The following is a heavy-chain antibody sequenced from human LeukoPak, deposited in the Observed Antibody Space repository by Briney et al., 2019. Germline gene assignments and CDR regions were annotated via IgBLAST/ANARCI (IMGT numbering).Heavy chain of an antibody. CDR2: ISGSGFTI. CDR1: GFTLSNYS. CDR3: ARGVPKTSYYYYYMDV. D-gene: IGHD4-11*01. J-gene: IGHJ6*03. Sequence: GGSLRLSCAASGFTLSNYSMNWVRQAPGKGLESISYISGSGFTIHYADSVKGRFTISRDNAKNSLYLQMNSLRAEDTAVYYCARGVPKTSYYYYYMDVWGKGTTVTVSS. V-gene: IGHV3-48*01.